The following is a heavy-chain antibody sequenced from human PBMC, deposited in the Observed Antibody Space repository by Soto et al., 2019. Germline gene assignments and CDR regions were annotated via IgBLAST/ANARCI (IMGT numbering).Heavy chain of an antibody. CDR2: ISGSGDST. J-gene: IGHJ4*02. CDR1: GGSISSYY. D-gene: IGHD6-13*01. CDR3: AKQAPYSNSWYEIDH. Sequence: ETLSLTCTVSGGSISSYYWSWIRQPPGKGLEWVSGISGSGDSTHYADSVKGRFTISRDNSKNTLYLQMNSLRAEDTAVYYCAKQAPYSNSWYEIDHWGQGTLVTVSS. V-gene: IGHV3-23*01.